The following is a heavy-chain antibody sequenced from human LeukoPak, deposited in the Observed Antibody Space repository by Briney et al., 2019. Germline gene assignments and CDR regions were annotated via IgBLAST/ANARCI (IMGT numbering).Heavy chain of an antibody. CDR3: AKDPYSYGSYFDY. Sequence: GGSLRLSCAASGFTFSGCGMHWVRQATGKGLEWVEFVWYDGRDKYYADSVKGQFTISRDNSKNTLYLQMNSLRAEDTAVYYCAKDPYSYGSYFDYWGQGTLVTVSS. V-gene: IGHV3-30*02. J-gene: IGHJ4*02. CDR1: GFTFSGCG. D-gene: IGHD5-18*01. CDR2: VWYDGRDK.